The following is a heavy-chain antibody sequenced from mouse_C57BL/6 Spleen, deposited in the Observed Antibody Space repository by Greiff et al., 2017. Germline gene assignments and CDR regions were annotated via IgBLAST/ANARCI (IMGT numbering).Heavy chain of an antibody. V-gene: IGHV1-80*01. J-gene: IGHJ4*01. Sequence: QVQLKESGAELVKPGASVKISCKASGYAFSSYWMNWVKQRPGKGLEWIGQIYPGDGDTNYNGKFKGKATLTADKSSSTAYMQLSSLTSEDSAVYFCARSSTMAYYYAMDYWGQGTSVTVSS. CDR1: GYAFSSYW. CDR3: ARSSTMAYYYAMDY. D-gene: IGHD2-1*01. CDR2: IYPGDGDT.